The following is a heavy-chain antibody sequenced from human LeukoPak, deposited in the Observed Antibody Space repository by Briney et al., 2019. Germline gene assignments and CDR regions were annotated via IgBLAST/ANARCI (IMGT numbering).Heavy chain of an antibody. CDR2: ITPDGSST. CDR3: SSQTSRGGN. J-gene: IGHJ4*02. Sequence: GGSLRLSCAASGFSFSTYWMHWVRQVPGKGPEWVSHITPDGSSTNYADSVKGRFTISRDNAKNTLYLQMNSLRAEDTAVYYCSSQTSRGGNWGQGTLVTVSS. CDR1: GFSFSTYW. V-gene: IGHV3-74*01. D-gene: IGHD3-16*01.